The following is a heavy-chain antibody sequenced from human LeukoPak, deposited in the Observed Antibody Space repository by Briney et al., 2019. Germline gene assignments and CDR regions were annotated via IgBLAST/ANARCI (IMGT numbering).Heavy chain of an antibody. J-gene: IGHJ4*02. CDR2: ISDPHSGSQT. CDR1: GFTFSSYT. V-gene: IGHV3-23*01. Sequence: GGSLRLSCAASGFTFSSYTMNWVRQALGQGLEWVSTISDPHSGSQTHYADSVKGRFTISRDDSQNTVYLQMDSLRAEDTAVYYCTTPLQHHFDYWGQGTQVTVSS. CDR3: TTPLQHHFDY. D-gene: IGHD6-13*01.